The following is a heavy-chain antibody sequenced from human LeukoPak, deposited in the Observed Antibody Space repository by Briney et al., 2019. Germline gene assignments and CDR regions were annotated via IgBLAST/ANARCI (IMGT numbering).Heavy chain of an antibody. D-gene: IGHD3-3*01. CDR3: AREWVYDFWSGYYFDY. V-gene: IGHV3-74*01. J-gene: IGHJ4*02. CDR1: GFTFSSYW. Sequence: PGGSLRLSCAASGFTFSSYWMHWVRQAPGKGLVWVSRINSDGSSTSYADSVKGRFTISRDNAKNTLYLQMNSLRAEDTAVYYCAREWVYDFWSGYYFDYWGQGTLVIVSS. CDR2: INSDGSST.